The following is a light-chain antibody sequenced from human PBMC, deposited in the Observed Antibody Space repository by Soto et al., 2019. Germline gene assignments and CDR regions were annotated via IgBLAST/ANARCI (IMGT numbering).Light chain of an antibody. CDR3: QQYDNLLMYT. V-gene: IGKV1-33*01. J-gene: IGKJ2*01. CDR2: VAF. CDR1: QDISNY. Sequence: DIQMTQSPSSLSASVGDRVTITCQASQDISNYLNWYQQKPGKAPKLLIYVAFNLETGVPARFSGSGCGTDFTFTISSLQPEDIATYYCQQYDNLLMYTFGQGTKLEIK.